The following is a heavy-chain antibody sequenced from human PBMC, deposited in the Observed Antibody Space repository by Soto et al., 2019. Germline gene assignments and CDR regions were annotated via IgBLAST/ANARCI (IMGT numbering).Heavy chain of an antibody. CDR2: ISAYNGNT. Sequence: ASVKVSCKASGYTFTSYGISWVRQAPGQGLEWMGWISAYNGNTNYAQKLQGRVTMTTDTSTSTAYMELRSLRSDDTAVYYCARNSYFSSTSAPASKYAFDIGGKGKMVTASS. V-gene: IGHV1-18*01. D-gene: IGHD2-2*01. CDR3: ARNSYFSSTSAPASKYAFDI. J-gene: IGHJ3*02. CDR1: GYTFTSYG.